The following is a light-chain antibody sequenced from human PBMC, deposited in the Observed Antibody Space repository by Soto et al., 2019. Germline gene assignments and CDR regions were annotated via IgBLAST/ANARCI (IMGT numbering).Light chain of an antibody. V-gene: IGKV3-20*01. Sequence: EIVLTQSPGTLSLSPGERATLSCRASQSVSSSYLAWYQQKPGQARRLLIYGASNRATGIPDRFSGSGSGTDFTLTISRLEPEDFSVYYCQQYGSPPWTFGQGTEVEIK. CDR2: GAS. J-gene: IGKJ1*01. CDR1: QSVSSSY. CDR3: QQYGSPPWT.